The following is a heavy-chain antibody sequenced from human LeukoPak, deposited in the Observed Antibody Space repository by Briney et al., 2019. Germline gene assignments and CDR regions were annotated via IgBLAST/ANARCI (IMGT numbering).Heavy chain of an antibody. Sequence: ASVKVSCKASGYTFTGYYMHWVRQAPGQGLEWMGWINPNRGGTNYAQKFQGRVTMTRDTSISTAYMELSRLRSDDTAVYYCARVPNRDYDSSGYSLDEGFFDYWGQGTLVTVSS. CDR2: INPNRGGT. CDR1: GYTFTGYY. V-gene: IGHV1-2*02. D-gene: IGHD3-22*01. CDR3: ARVPNRDYDSSGYSLDEGFFDY. J-gene: IGHJ4*02.